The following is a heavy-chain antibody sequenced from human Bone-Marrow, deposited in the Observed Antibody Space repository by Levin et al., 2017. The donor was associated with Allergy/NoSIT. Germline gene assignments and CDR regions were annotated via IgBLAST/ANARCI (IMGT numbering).Heavy chain of an antibody. D-gene: IGHD2-15*01. Sequence: ASVKVSCKASGYTFTSYGISWVRQAPGQGLEWMGWISAYNGNTNYAQKLQGRVTMTTDTSTSTAYMELRSLRSDDTAVYYCARDPPSKYCSGGSCYPTYWGQGTLVTVSS. CDR2: ISAYNGNT. J-gene: IGHJ4*02. CDR3: ARDPPSKYCSGGSCYPTY. V-gene: IGHV1-18*01. CDR1: GYTFTSYG.